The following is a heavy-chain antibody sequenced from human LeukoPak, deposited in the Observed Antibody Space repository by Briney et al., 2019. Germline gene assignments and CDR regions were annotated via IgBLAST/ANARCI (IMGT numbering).Heavy chain of an antibody. CDR1: GDSISPYY. J-gene: IGHJ4*02. D-gene: IGHD3-10*01. V-gene: IGHV4-59*08. CDR2: ISYNGCT. CDR3: ARHLDDYGSGSYEY. Sequence: SETLSLTCAVSGDSISPYYWSWIRQPPGKGLEWIGYISYNGCTNYNPSLKSRVTISVDTSKSQFSLKLSSVTASDTAVYYCARHLDDYGSGSYEYWGQGTLVTVSS.